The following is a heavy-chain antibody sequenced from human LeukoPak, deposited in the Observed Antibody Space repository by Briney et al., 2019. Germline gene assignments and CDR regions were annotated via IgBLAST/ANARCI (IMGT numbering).Heavy chain of an antibody. D-gene: IGHD6-19*01. V-gene: IGHV4-4*02. CDR1: GGSISSSNW. CDR2: IYHSGST. J-gene: IGHJ4*02. CDR3: ARESGRVAGNPNLDY. Sequence: SGTLSLTCAVSGGSISSSNWWSWVRQPPGKGLEWIGEIYHSGSTNYNPSLKSRVTISVDKSKNQFSLKPSSVTAADTAVYFCARESGRVAGNPNLDYWGQGTLVTVSS.